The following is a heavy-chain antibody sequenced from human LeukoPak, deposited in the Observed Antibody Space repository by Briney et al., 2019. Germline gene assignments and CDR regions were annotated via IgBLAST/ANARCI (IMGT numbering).Heavy chain of an antibody. V-gene: IGHV3-33*01. CDR2: IWYDGSNK. CDR1: GFTFGTYG. CDR3: ARDWGVGHAYGAIDH. J-gene: IGHJ4*02. Sequence: PGGSLRLSCAASGFTFGTYGMHWVRQAPGKGLEWVAVIWYDGSNKYYADLVKGRFTISRDNSNNTVYLQMNSLRVEDTALYYCARDWGVGHAYGAIDHWGQGTLVTVSS. D-gene: IGHD4/OR15-4a*01.